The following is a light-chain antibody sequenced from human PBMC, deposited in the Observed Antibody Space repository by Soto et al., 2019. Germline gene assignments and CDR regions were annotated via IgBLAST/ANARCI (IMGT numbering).Light chain of an antibody. CDR2: DSD. J-gene: IGLJ2*01. V-gene: IGLV1-51*01. Sequence: QSVLTQPPSVSAAPGQKVTISCSGSSANIGSNYVSWYQHLPGTAPKLVIYDSDKRPSEIPDRFSGSKSGTSATLDITGLQTGDEADYYCGAWYSSLSVVVFCGGTKLTVL. CDR1: SANIGSNY. CDR3: GAWYSSLSVVV.